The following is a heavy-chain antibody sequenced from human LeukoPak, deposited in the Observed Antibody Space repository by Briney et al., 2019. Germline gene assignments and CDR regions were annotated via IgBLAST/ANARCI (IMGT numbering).Heavy chain of an antibody. CDR2: ISSSGSTI. CDR1: GFTFSSYA. CDR3: ASFRGYVQEEMLDAFDI. V-gene: IGHV3-48*04. D-gene: IGHD5-18*01. J-gene: IGHJ3*02. Sequence: PGGSLRLSCAASGFTFSSYAMHWVRQAPGKGLEWVSYISSSGSTIYYADSVKGRFTISRDNAKNSLYLQMNSLRAEDTAVYYCASFRGYVQEEMLDAFDIWGQGTMVTVSS.